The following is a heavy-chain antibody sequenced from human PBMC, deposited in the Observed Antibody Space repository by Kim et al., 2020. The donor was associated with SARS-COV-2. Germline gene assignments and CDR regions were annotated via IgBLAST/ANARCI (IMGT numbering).Heavy chain of an antibody. Sequence: LSLTCAASGFTFSSYAMSWVRQAPGKGLEWVSAISGSGGSTYYADSVKGRFTISRDNSKNTLYLQMNSLRAEDTAVYYCAKGGRGTYDAPPYYFDYWGQGTLVTVSS. V-gene: IGHV3-23*01. J-gene: IGHJ4*02. CDR2: ISGSGGST. D-gene: IGHD3-22*01. CDR1: GFTFSSYA. CDR3: AKGGRGTYDAPPYYFDY.